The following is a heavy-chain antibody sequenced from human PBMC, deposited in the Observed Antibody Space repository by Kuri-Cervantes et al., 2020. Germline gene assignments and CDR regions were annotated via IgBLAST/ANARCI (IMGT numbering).Heavy chain of an antibody. Sequence: GGSLRLSCAASGFTFSNAWMSWVRQAPGKGLEWVSSISSSSSYIYYADSVKGRFTISRDNSKNTLYLQMNSLRAEDTAVYYCARDVYGDYEYFQHWGQGTLVTVSS. J-gene: IGHJ1*01. D-gene: IGHD4-17*01. V-gene: IGHV3-21*01. CDR1: GFTFSNAW. CDR3: ARDVYGDYEYFQH. CDR2: ISSSSSYI.